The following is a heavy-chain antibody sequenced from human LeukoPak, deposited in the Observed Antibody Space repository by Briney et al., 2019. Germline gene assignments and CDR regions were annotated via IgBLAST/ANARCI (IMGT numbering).Heavy chain of an antibody. CDR3: ARGDCSGGSCYLFDY. CDR1: GGSISSYY. D-gene: IGHD2-15*01. V-gene: IGHV4-59*08. J-gene: IGHJ4*02. CDR2: IYYSGST. Sequence: SETLSLTCTVSGGSISSYYWSWIRQPPGKGLEWIGYIYYSGSTNYNPSLKSRVTISVDTSKNQFSLKLSSVTAADTAVYYCARGDCSGGSCYLFDYWGQGALVTVSS.